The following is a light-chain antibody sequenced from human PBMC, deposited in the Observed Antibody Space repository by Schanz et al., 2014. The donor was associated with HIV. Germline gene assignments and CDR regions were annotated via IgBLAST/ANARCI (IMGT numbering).Light chain of an antibody. Sequence: QSALTQPASVSGSPGQSITISCTGTSSNAGGYDYVSWYQQHPGKAPKLIIYDVSNRPSGISYRFSGSKSGNTASLTISGLQAEDEAHYYCSSYTSSSTWVFGGGTKLTVL. CDR1: SSNAGGYDY. V-gene: IGLV2-14*03. CDR3: SSYTSSSTWV. CDR2: DVS. J-gene: IGLJ3*02.